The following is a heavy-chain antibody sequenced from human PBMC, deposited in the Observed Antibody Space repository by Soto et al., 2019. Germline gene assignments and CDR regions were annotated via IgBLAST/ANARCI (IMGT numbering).Heavy chain of an antibody. CDR1: WFPFFSYS. D-gene: IGHD3-9*01. J-gene: IGHJ4*02. CDR2: ISGSGGST. V-gene: IGHV3-23*01. Sequence: GALGTSFSPPWFPFFSYSLWWGPQAPGKGLEWVSAISGSGGSTYYADSVKGRFTISRDNSKNTLYLQMNSLRAEDTAVYYCAKGNDILTGYCHYWGQGTLVTVSS. CDR3: AKGNDILTGYCHY.